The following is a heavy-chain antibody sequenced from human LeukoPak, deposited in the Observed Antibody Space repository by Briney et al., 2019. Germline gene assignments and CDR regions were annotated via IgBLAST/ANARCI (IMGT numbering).Heavy chain of an antibody. J-gene: IGHJ4*02. CDR3: AKDIEWNIAVAGLDY. CDR1: GFTFSSYA. V-gene: IGHV3-30*02. D-gene: IGHD6-19*01. Sequence: GGSLRLSCAASGFTFSSYAMSWVRQAPGKGLEWVAFIRYDGSNKYYADSVKGRFTISRDNAKNSLYLQMNSLRAEDMALYYCAKDIEWNIAVAGLDYWGQGTLVTVSS. CDR2: IRYDGSNK.